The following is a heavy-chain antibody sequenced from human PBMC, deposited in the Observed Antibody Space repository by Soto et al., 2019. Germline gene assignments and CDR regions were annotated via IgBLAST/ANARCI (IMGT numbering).Heavy chain of an antibody. J-gene: IGHJ4*02. Sequence: SETLSLTCSVSGASINNYYWSWIRQPPGKGLEWIGFVYYTGNTSTKYNPSLQSRVAMSVDSSKNQFSLKLTSMTAADTAIYYCAKYRRTDAEGYRLDFWGPGTLVTVSS. CDR1: GASINNYY. CDR3: AKYRRTDAEGYRLDF. CDR2: VYYTGNTST. D-gene: IGHD5-12*01. V-gene: IGHV4-59*01.